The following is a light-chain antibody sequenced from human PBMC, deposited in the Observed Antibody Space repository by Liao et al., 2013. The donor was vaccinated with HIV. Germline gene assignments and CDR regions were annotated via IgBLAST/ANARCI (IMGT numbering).Light chain of an antibody. CDR2: SDA. CDR1: FIGSKS. CDR3: QIWDNSHDHQV. V-gene: IGLV3-21*04. Sequence: SYELTQPPSVSVAPGKTARITCGGNFIGSKSVHWYQQQPGQAPVLVIYSDAERPSGIPERFAGSNSANTATLTISTVEAGDEADYYCQIWDNSHDHQVFGGGTKLTVL. J-gene: IGLJ3*02.